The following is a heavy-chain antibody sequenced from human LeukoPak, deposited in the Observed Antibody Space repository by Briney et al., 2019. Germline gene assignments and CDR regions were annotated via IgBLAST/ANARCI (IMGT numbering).Heavy chain of an antibody. CDR2: IWYDGSNR. V-gene: IGHV3-30*02. D-gene: IGHD5-12*01. Sequence: PGGSLRLSCAASGFTFSRTGMHWVRQAPGKGLEWVAVIWYDGSNRFYADSVKGRFTISRDNSKNTLYLQMNSLRAEDTAVYYCAKDCCPYSGYADFDYWGQGTLVTVSS. CDR1: GFTFSRTG. J-gene: IGHJ4*02. CDR3: AKDCCPYSGYADFDY.